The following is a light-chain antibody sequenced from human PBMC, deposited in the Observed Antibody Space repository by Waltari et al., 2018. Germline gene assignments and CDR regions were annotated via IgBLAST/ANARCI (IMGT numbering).Light chain of an antibody. CDR2: AAS. CDR3: QQSYNNPRA. V-gene: IGKV1-39*01. CDR1: QSINNY. Sequence: DIHMTQSPSSLSPSVRDRVAIPCRASQSINNYVNWYQQKPGKAPKLLIYAASTLQSGVPSRFSGGGSGTDFTLTISSLQPEDFATYYCQQSYNNPRAFGQGTKVEIK. J-gene: IGKJ1*01.